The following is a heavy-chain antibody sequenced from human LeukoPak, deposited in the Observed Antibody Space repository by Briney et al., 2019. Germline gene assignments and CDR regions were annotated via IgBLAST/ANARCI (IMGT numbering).Heavy chain of an antibody. V-gene: IGHV1-69*04. J-gene: IGHJ4*02. CDR1: GGTFSSYA. Sequence: SVKVSCKASGGTFSSYAISWVRQAPGQGLEWMGRIIPILGVANQAQKFQGRVKITAEKSTSTAYMELSSLRSEDTAVYYCARDRISQQTYSYDSSAYPFDYWGQGTLVTVSS. D-gene: IGHD3-22*01. CDR3: ARDRISQQTYSYDSSAYPFDY. CDR2: IIPILGVA.